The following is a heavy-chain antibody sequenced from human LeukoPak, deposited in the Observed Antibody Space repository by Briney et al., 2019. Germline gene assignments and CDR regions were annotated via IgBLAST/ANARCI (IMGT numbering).Heavy chain of an antibody. Sequence: GGSLRLSCGVSGFTFSSYDMSWVRQPPGKVLEWVSDISASGGSTYYADSEKRGIIISRNIYKHTLYLQMNSARAEDTAVYYCAKEDGANYYYYYYMDVWGEGTTVTVSS. D-gene: IGHD4/OR15-4a*01. J-gene: IGHJ6*03. CDR3: AKEDGANYYYYYYMDV. CDR2: ISASGGST. CDR1: GFTFSSYD. V-gene: IGHV3-23*01.